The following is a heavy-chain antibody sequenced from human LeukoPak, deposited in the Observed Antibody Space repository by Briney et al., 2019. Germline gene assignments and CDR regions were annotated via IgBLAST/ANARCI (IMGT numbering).Heavy chain of an antibody. J-gene: IGHJ4*02. CDR2: VYTGGST. CDR1: GFTVSGNY. CDR3: ARRSGYYDFWSGYD. V-gene: IGHV3-53*01. D-gene: IGHD3-3*01. Sequence: PGGSLRLSCAASGFTVSGNYMSWVRQAPGKGLEWVSVVYTGGSTYYADSVKGRFTTSRDISKNTFYLQMNSLRAEDTAVYYCARRSGYYDFWSGYDWGQGTLVTVSS.